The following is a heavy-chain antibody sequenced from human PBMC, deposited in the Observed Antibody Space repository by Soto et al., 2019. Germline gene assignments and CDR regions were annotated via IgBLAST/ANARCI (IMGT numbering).Heavy chain of an antibody. CDR1: GASISSSTYY. CDR3: AGLNWNDGYYYYYMDV. J-gene: IGHJ6*03. D-gene: IGHD1-1*01. Sequence: SETLSLTCTVCGASISSSTYYWGWIRQPPGKGLEWIGSIYYSGSTYYNPSLKSRVTISVDTSKNQFSLKLSSVTAADTAIYYCAGLNWNDGYYYYYMDVWGKGTTVTVSS. V-gene: IGHV4-39*01. CDR2: IYYSGST.